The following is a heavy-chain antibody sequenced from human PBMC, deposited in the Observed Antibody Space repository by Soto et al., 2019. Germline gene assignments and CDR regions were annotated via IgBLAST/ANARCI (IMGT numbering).Heavy chain of an antibody. D-gene: IGHD6-13*01. J-gene: IGHJ6*02. CDR3: ARAYGIAAAGTSLYGMDV. Sequence: QVQLVQSGAEVQKPGSSVKVSCKASGGTFSSYAISWVRQAPGQGLEWMGGIIPIFGTANYAQKFQGRVTITADESTSTAYMELSSLRSEDTAVYYCARAYGIAAAGTSLYGMDVWGQGTTVTVSS. CDR2: IIPIFGTA. V-gene: IGHV1-69*01. CDR1: GGTFSSYA.